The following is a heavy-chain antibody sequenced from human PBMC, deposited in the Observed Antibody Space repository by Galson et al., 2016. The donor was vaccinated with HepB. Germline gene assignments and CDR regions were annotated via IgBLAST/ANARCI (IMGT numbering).Heavy chain of an antibody. CDR2: IHYSGST. CDR1: GTSIRSSPYY. Sequence: ETLSLTCTVSGTSIRSSPYYWGLIRQTPGKGLEWIGSIHYSGSTYYSPSLRSRVTISLDTSKHQFSLKLTSVTAADTGVYYCVRPPCGGKCFHYFWGRGTLVTVSS. D-gene: IGHD2-21*01. J-gene: IGHJ4*02. CDR3: VRPPCGGKCFHYF. V-gene: IGHV4-39*01.